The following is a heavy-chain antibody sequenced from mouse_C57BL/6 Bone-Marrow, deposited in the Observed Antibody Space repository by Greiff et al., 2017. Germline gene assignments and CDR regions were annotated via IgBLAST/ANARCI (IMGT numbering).Heavy chain of an antibody. V-gene: IGHV14-4*01. Sequence: EVQLQQSGAELVRPGASVKLSCTASGFNIKDDYMHWVKQRPEQGLEWIGWIDPENGDTEYASKFQGKATITADTSSNTAYLQLSSLTSEDTAVYYCTTEGTTDYFDYWGQGTTLTVSS. CDR2: IDPENGDT. CDR3: TTEGTTDYFDY. CDR1: GFNIKDDY. D-gene: IGHD1-1*01. J-gene: IGHJ2*01.